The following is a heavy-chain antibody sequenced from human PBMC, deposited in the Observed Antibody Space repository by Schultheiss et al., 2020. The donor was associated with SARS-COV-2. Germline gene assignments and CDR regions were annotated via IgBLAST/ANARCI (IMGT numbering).Heavy chain of an antibody. CDR1: GFTFSSYA. CDR3: ARDWCSGGSCYPYYFDY. J-gene: IGHJ4*02. CDR2: ISYDGSNK. Sequence: GGSLRLSCVASGFTFSSYAMHWVRQAPGKGLEWVAVISYDGSNKYYADSVKGRFTISRDNSKNTLYLQMNSLRAEDTAVYYCARDWCSGGSCYPYYFDYWGQGTLVTVSS. D-gene: IGHD2-15*01. V-gene: IGHV3-30-3*01.